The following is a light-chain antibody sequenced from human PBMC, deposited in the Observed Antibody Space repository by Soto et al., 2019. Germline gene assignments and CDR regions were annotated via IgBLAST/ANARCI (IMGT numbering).Light chain of an antibody. CDR2: DAS. CDR3: QQYNYWPRT. V-gene: IGKV3-15*01. Sequence: EIVMTQSPGTLSVSPGERATLFCRASQSVRSSLAWYQQKPGQAPRLFIYDASTRATGIPARFSGSGSGTEFTLTITSLQSEDFAVYYCQQYNYWPRTFGQGTKVDIK. CDR1: QSVRSS. J-gene: IGKJ1*01.